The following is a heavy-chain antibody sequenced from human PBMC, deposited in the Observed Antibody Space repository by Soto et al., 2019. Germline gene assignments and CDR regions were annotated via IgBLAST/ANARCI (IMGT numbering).Heavy chain of an antibody. CDR1: GGSISSYY. V-gene: IGHV4-59*08. J-gene: IGHJ5*02. CDR2: IYYSGST. CDR3: ARQEVVEDWFDP. D-gene: IGHD2-2*01. Sequence: QVQLQESGPGLVKPSETLSLTCTVSGGSISSYYWSWIRQPPGKGLEWIGYIYYSGSTNYNPSLKSRVTISVDTSKNQFSLKLSSVTAADTAVYYCARQEVVEDWFDPWGQGTLVTVSS.